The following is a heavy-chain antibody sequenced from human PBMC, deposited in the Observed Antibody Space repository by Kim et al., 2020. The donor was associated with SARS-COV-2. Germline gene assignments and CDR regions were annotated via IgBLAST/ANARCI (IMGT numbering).Heavy chain of an antibody. V-gene: IGHV4-39*07. CDR3: AREIEDTSIHHMDC. Sequence: YNPSIRGRVTISRDTSKNRLSLHLTSVTAADTAMYYCAREIEDTSIHHMDCWGQGTLITVSS. J-gene: IGHJ4*02. D-gene: IGHD2-21*02.